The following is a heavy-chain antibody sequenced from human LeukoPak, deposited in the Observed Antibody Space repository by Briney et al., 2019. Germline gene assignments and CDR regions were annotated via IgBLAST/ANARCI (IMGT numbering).Heavy chain of an antibody. Sequence: ASVKVSCKASGYTFTSYDINWVRQATGQGLEWMGWMNPNSGNTGYAQKFQGRVTITADESTSTAYMELSSLRSEDTAVYYCARDPLRIVGATNYFDYWGQGTLVTVSS. CDR1: GYTFTSYD. V-gene: IGHV1-8*03. J-gene: IGHJ4*02. CDR3: ARDPLRIVGATNYFDY. CDR2: MNPNSGNT. D-gene: IGHD1-26*01.